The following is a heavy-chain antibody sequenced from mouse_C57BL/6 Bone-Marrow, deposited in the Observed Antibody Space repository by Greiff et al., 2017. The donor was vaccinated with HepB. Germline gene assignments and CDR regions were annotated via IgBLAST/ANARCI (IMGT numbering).Heavy chain of an antibody. CDR3: ARGGRRFAY. CDR1: GFTFSSYA. CDR2: ISDGGSYT. Sequence: EVMLVESGGGLVKPGGSLKLSCAASGFTFSSYAMSWVRQTPEKRLEWVATISDGGSYTYYPDNVKGRFTISRDNAKNNLYLQMSHLKSEDTAVYYCARGGRRFAYWGQGTRVTVSA. J-gene: IGHJ3*01. D-gene: IGHD1-1*01. V-gene: IGHV5-4*03.